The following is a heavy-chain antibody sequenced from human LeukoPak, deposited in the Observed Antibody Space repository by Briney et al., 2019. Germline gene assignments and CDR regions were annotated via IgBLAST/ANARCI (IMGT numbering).Heavy chain of an antibody. V-gene: IGHV1-69*13. CDR3: ARRSVGAAHFDY. J-gene: IGHJ4*02. CDR2: IIPIFGTA. D-gene: IGHD2-15*01. Sequence: ASVKVSCRASGGTFISYAISWVRQAPGQGLEWMGGIIPIFGTANYAQKFQGRVTITADESTSTAYMELSSLRSEDTAVYYCARRSVGAAHFDYWGQGTLVTVSS. CDR1: GGTFISYA.